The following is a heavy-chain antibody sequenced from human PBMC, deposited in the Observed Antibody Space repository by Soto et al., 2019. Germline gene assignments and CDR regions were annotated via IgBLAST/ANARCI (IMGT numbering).Heavy chain of an antibody. CDR1: GFTFSSYA. V-gene: IGHV3-23*01. CDR2: ISGSGGST. Sequence: GGSLRLSCAASGFTFSSYAMSWVRQAPVKGLEWVSAISGSGGSTYYADSVKGRFTISRDNSKNTLYLQMNSLRAEDTAVYYCARRYDSSGYHTDYWGQGTLVTVSS. D-gene: IGHD3-22*01. CDR3: ARRYDSSGYHTDY. J-gene: IGHJ4*02.